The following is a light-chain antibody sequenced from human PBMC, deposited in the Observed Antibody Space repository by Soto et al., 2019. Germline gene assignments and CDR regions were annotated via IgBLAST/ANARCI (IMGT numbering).Light chain of an antibody. Sequence: DRVLTQSPGTLSVSPGERATLSCRASQSVSSKLAWYQQKPGQAPRLLFYGASTGATGIPARFSGSGSETEFTLSISSLQSEDFAVYYCQQYNNWPGTFGQGTKVDIK. J-gene: IGKJ1*01. CDR3: QQYNNWPGT. V-gene: IGKV3-15*01. CDR2: GAS. CDR1: QSVSSK.